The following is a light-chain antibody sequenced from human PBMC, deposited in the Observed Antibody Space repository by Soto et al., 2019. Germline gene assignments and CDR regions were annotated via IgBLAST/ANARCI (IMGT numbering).Light chain of an antibody. Sequence: EIVLTQSPVTLSLSPGERGTLSCRASQNLGTLYLAWFQQKSGQAPRLLIYSASRRATGIPDRFTGSGSGTDFTLTINRVEPEDFAVYYCQQYGSLSWTFGQGTKVDIK. J-gene: IGKJ1*01. CDR3: QQYGSLSWT. CDR2: SAS. V-gene: IGKV3-20*01. CDR1: QNLGTLY.